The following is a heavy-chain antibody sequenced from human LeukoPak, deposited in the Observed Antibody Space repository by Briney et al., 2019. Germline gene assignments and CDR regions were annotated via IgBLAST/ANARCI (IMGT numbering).Heavy chain of an antibody. CDR1: GGSISSYY. D-gene: IGHD3-3*01. CDR2: IYTSGST. Sequence: SETLSLTCTVSGGSISSYYWSWIRQPAGKGLEWIGRIYTSGSTNYNPSLKSRVTMSVDTSKSQFSLKLSSVTAADTAVYYCAAQKANYDFWSGYYTAEYFQHWGQGTLVTVSS. CDR3: AAQKANYDFWSGYYTAEYFQH. V-gene: IGHV4-4*07. J-gene: IGHJ1*01.